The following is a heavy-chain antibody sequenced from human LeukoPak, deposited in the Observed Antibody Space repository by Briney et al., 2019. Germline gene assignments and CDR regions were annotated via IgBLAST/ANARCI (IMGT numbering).Heavy chain of an antibody. Sequence: SETLSLTCTVSGGSISSYYWSWIRQPPGKGLEWIGYIYYSGSTNYNPSLKSRVTLSVDTSKNQFSLKLSSVTAADTAVYYCARGPHYDFWSGPAELDPWGQGTLVTVSS. CDR3: ARGPHYDFWSGPAELDP. J-gene: IGHJ5*02. CDR2: IYYSGST. CDR1: GGSISSYY. V-gene: IGHV4-59*12. D-gene: IGHD3-3*01.